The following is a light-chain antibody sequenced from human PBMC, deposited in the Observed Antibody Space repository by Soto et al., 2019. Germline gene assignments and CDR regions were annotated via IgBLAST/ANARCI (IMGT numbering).Light chain of an antibody. Sequence: EIVLTQSPDTLSLSPGERATLSCRASQSVGNNFLAWYQQKPGQAPTLLIYDASSRASGLPDRFSGSGSETDFTLTVSRLELEDFAVYFCHQYGTSPKTFGQGTKV. CDR2: DAS. CDR1: QSVGNNF. V-gene: IGKV3-20*01. CDR3: HQYGTSPKT. J-gene: IGKJ1*01.